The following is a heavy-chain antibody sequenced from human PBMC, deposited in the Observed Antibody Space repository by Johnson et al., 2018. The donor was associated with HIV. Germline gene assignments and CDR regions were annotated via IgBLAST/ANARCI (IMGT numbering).Heavy chain of an antibody. D-gene: IGHD3-10*01. Sequence: VQLVESGGGLVQPGGSLRLSCAASGFTVSSNYMSWVRQAPGKGLEWVSVIYSGGSTYYADSVKGRFTISRDNSKNTLYLQMNSLRAEDTAVYYCARDRMRAGSYYDAFDIWGQGTMVTVSS. V-gene: IGHV3-66*01. CDR1: GFTVSSNY. J-gene: IGHJ3*02. CDR2: IYSGGST. CDR3: ARDRMRAGSYYDAFDI.